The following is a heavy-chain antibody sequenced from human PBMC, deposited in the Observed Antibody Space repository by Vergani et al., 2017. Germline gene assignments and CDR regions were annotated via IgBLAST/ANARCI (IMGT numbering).Heavy chain of an antibody. CDR2: INPSGGST. CDR3: ARGATIFGVVTKRPYYFDY. CDR1: GYTFTSYY. V-gene: IGHV1-46*03. J-gene: IGHJ4*02. Sequence: QVQLVQSGAEVKKPGASVKVSCKASGYTFTSYYMHWVRQAPGQGLEWMGIINPSGGSTSYARKFQGRVTMTRDTSTSTVYMELSSLRSEDTAVYYWARGATIFGVVTKRPYYFDYWGQGTLVTVSS. D-gene: IGHD3-3*01.